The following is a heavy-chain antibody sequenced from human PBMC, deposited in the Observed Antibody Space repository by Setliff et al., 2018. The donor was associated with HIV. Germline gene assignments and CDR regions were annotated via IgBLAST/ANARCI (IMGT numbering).Heavy chain of an antibody. V-gene: IGHV3-33*06. CDR2: IWYDGSNK. Sequence: PGGSLRLSCAASGFTFSSYVMHWVRQAPGKGLEWVAVIWYDGSNKYYADSVKGRFTISRDNSKNTLYLQMNSLRAEDTAVYYCANSPARPPFDCWGQGALVTVSS. CDR1: GFTFSSYV. CDR3: ANSPARPPFDC. J-gene: IGHJ4*02. D-gene: IGHD6-6*01.